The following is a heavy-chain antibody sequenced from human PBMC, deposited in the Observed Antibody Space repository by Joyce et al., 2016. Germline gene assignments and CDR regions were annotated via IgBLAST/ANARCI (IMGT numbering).Heavy chain of an antibody. CDR3: ARDGVVGRNYVALDY. CDR1: GFTFSNYW. V-gene: IGHV3-7*03. J-gene: IGHJ4*02. D-gene: IGHD4/OR15-4a*01. CDR2: IKKEEGSEK. Sequence: EVQLVESGGGLVQPGGSLRLSCAASGFTFSNYWMNWVRQVPGKGLEWVANIKKEEGSEKYYVDSVKGRFAISRDNAENTLYLQMNSLRAEDTAVYYCARDGVVGRNYVALDYWGQGTLVTVSS.